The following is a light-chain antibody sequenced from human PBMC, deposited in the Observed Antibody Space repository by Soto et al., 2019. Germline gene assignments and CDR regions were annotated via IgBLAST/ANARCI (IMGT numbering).Light chain of an antibody. CDR2: EVS. V-gene: IGLV2-14*01. CDR1: SSDVGGYNY. Sequence: QSALTQPASVSGSPGQSITISCTGTSSDVGGYNYVSWYQQHPDKAPKLMIYEVSNRPSGVSNRFSGSKSGNTASLTISGLQAEDEADYYCQSYDNRLEVVFGGGTKLTVL. CDR3: QSYDNRLEVV. J-gene: IGLJ2*01.